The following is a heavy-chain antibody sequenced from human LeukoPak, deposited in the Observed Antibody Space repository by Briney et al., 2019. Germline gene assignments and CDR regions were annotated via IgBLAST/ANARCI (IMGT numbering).Heavy chain of an antibody. Sequence: ASVKVSCKASGYTFTGYYMHWVRQAPGQGLEWMGWINPNSGGTNYAQKFQGRVTMTRDTSISTAYMELSRLRSDDTAVYYCARAYPQYCSSTSCYGFELGRGYYFDYWGQGTLVTVSS. CDR2: INPNSGGT. D-gene: IGHD2-2*01. CDR3: ARAYPQYCSSTSCYGFELGRGYYFDY. J-gene: IGHJ4*02. CDR1: GYTFTGYY. V-gene: IGHV1-2*02.